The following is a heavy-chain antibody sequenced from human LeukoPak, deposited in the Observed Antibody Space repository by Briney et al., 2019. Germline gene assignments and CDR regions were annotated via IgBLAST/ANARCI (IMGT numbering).Heavy chain of an antibody. Sequence: GGSLRLSCAASGFTFSNAWVSWVRQAPGKGLEWVASISRSSTYIYYADSVKGRFTMSRDNAKNSLYLQMNSLSAEDTAIYYCARGTLGTFYYFDYWGQGTLVTVSS. V-gene: IGHV3-21*01. CDR2: ISRSSTYI. CDR3: ARGTLGTFYYFDY. CDR1: GFTFSNAW. J-gene: IGHJ4*02. D-gene: IGHD1-7*01.